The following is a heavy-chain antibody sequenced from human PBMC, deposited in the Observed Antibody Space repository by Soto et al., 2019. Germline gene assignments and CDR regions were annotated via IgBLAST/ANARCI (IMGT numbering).Heavy chain of an antibody. Sequence: EVQLLESGGGVVQPGGSLRLSCAASGFTFSSYSMSWVRQAPGKGLEWVSAISYSGGSTYYADSVKGRFTISRDNSNNTLYLKMNSLRAEDTAVYDGAKPSVFRYFDWVLDYFDYWGQGTLVTVSS. V-gene: IGHV3-23*01. CDR3: AKPSVFRYFDWVLDYFDY. CDR2: ISYSGGST. D-gene: IGHD3-9*01. J-gene: IGHJ4*02. CDR1: GFTFSSYS.